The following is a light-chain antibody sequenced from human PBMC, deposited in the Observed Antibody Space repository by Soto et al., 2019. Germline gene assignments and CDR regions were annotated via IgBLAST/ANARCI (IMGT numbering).Light chain of an antibody. V-gene: IGKV3-20*01. Sequence: EIVLTPSPGTLSLSPGERATLSCRASQSVSSNFVAWYQEKPGQAPRLLIYGASSRATGIPDRFSGSGSGTDFTLTISRLEPEDFAVYYCRQYGRSLASAIGGGTKVEIK. CDR3: RQYGRSLASA. J-gene: IGKJ4*01. CDR1: QSVSSNF. CDR2: GAS.